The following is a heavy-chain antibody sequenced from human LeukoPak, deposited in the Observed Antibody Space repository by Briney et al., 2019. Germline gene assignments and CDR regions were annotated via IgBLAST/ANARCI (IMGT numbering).Heavy chain of an antibody. D-gene: IGHD6-13*01. CDR1: GFTFSSYG. Sequence: GRSLRLSCAASGFTFSSYGMHWVRQAPGKGLEGVAVISYDGSNKYYTDSVKGRLTISRDNSKNTLYLQMNSLRAEDAAVYYCAKGYSSSWYNYFDYWGQGTLVTVSS. J-gene: IGHJ4*02. CDR2: ISYDGSNK. V-gene: IGHV3-30*18. CDR3: AKGYSSSWYNYFDY.